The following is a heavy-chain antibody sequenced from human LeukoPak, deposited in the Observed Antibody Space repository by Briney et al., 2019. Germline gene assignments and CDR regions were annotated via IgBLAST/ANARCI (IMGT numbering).Heavy chain of an antibody. CDR2: IYYSGST. Sequence: SETLSLTCTVSGGSISSYYWSWIRQPPGKGLGWIGYIYYSGSTNYNPSLKSRVTISVDTSKNQFSLKLSSVTAADTAVYYCARGIRSLEWLSHRPLRYYYYMDVWGKGTTVTVSS. CDR1: GGSISSYY. J-gene: IGHJ6*03. CDR3: ARGIRSLEWLSHRPLRYYYYMDV. D-gene: IGHD3-3*01. V-gene: IGHV4-59*01.